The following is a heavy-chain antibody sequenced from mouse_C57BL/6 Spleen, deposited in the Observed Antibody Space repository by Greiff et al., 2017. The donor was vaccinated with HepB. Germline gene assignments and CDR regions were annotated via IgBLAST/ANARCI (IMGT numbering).Heavy chain of an antibody. Sequence: QVQLQQSGAELVKPGASVKISCKASGYAFSSYWMNWVKQRPGKGLEWIGQIYPGDGDTNYNGKFKGKATLTADKSSSTAYMQLSSLTSEDSAVYFCARRGDDYDDGTSFDYWGQGTTLTVSS. CDR1: GYAFSSYW. CDR2: IYPGDGDT. CDR3: ARRGDDYDDGTSFDY. J-gene: IGHJ2*01. D-gene: IGHD2-4*01. V-gene: IGHV1-80*01.